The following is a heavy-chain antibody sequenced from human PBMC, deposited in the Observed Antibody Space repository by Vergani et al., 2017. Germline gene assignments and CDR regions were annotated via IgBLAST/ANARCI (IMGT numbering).Heavy chain of an antibody. J-gene: IGHJ3*01. V-gene: IGHV5-51*01. D-gene: IGHD3-10*01. CDR3: ASGGHGSENGGALQL. CDR1: GYIFSNFW. Sequence: EVQLEQSGAEVKKPGESLKISCQAFGYIFSNFWIGWVRQRPGRGLEWMGIIYPGDSEVKSNPTFRGQVIFSVDTSVNTAYLQWRSLQASDTATYFCASGGHGSENGGALQLWGQGTNITVSS. CDR2: IYPGDSEV.